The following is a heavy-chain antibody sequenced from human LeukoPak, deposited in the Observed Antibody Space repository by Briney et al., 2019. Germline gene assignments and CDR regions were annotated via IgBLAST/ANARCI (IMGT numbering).Heavy chain of an antibody. J-gene: IGHJ5*02. V-gene: IGHV3-53*01. Sequence: GGSLRLSCAVSGFTVSSNYMSWVRQAPGKGLEWVSAIYSGGSTFYANSVKSRFTISRDNSKNTLYLQMNSLRAEDTAVYYCASLGGRYPNWFDPLGQGTLGTVSS. CDR3: ASLGGRYPNWFDP. D-gene: IGHD1-26*01. CDR1: GFTVSSNY. CDR2: IYSGGST.